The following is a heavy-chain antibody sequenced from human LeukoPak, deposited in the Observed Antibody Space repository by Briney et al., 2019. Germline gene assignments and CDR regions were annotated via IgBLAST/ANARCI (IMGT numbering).Heavy chain of an antibody. V-gene: IGHV1-2*02. Sequence: ASVKVSCKASGYTFTGYYMHWVRQAPGQGLEWMGWINPNSGGTNYAQKFQGRVTMTRDTSISTAYMELSRLRSDDTAVYYCAGARYSSGWYYSDYWGQGTLVTVSS. CDR2: INPNSGGT. J-gene: IGHJ4*02. D-gene: IGHD6-19*01. CDR3: AGARYSSGWYYSDY. CDR1: GYTFTGYY.